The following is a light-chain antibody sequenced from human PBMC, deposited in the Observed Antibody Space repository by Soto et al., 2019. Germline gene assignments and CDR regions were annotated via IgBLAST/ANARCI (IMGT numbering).Light chain of an antibody. CDR3: QHYGSALFT. Sequence: EIVLTQSPGTLSLSPGERVTLSCRASQSFSSSYLAWYQQKPGQAPRLLIYGASSRATGIPDRFSGSGSGTEFTLTISSLEPEDFAVYYCQHYGSALFTFGPGTKVDVK. CDR2: GAS. J-gene: IGKJ3*01. V-gene: IGKV3-20*01. CDR1: QSFSSSY.